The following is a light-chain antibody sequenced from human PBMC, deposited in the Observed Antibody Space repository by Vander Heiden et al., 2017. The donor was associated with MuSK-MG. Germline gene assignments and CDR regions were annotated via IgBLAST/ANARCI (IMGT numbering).Light chain of an antibody. CDR1: SSDVGGYNY. Sequence: QSALTQPASVSGSPGQSITISCTGTSSDVGGYNYVSWYQQHPGKAPKLMIDDVSNRPSGVSNRFSGSKSGNTASLTISGLQAEDEADDYCSSYTSSGTLVVFGGGTKLTVL. V-gene: IGLV2-14*01. CDR2: DVS. J-gene: IGLJ2*01. CDR3: SSYTSSGTLVV.